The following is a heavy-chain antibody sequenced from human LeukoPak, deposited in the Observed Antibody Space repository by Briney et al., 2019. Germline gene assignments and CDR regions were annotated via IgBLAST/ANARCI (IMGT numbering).Heavy chain of an antibody. V-gene: IGHV4-59*01. J-gene: IGHJ4*02. CDR2: IYYTGST. CDR1: GGSISSYY. D-gene: IGHD6-13*01. Sequence: SETLSLTCTVSGGSISSYYWSWIRQPPGKGLEWIGYIYYTGSTNNTSLKSRVTISADTSKNQFSLRLSSVTAADTAVYYCARGVIAAAARPPFFDYWGQGTLVTVSS. CDR3: ARGVIAAAARPPFFDY.